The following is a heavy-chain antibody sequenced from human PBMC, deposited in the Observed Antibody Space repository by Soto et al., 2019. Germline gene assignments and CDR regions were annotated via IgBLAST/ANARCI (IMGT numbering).Heavy chain of an antibody. CDR2: IWYDGSNK. CDR1: GFTFSSYG. Sequence: GGSLRLSCAASGFTFSSYGMHWVRQAPGKGLEWVAVIWYDGSNKYYADSVKGRFTISRDNSKNKLYLQMNSLRAEDTAVYYCARDRVGIAALFNDYYYYGMDVWGQGTTVTVSS. J-gene: IGHJ6*02. V-gene: IGHV3-33*01. D-gene: IGHD6-6*01. CDR3: ARDRVGIAALFNDYYYYGMDV.